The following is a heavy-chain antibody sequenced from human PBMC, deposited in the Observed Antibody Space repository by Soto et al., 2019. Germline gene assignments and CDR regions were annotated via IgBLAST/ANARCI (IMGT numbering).Heavy chain of an antibody. CDR2: ISYTGSNE. CDR3: ARDNYGGDY. D-gene: IGHD4-17*01. V-gene: IGHV3-30-3*01. J-gene: IGHJ4*02. Sequence: QVQLVESGGGVVQPGRSLRLSCAASGFGFSNYAMHWVRQAPGKGLEWVTVISYTGSNEYYADSVMGRFTISRDNSKNTLYLQMDSLRAEDTAVYYCARDNYGGDYWGQGTLVTVSS. CDR1: GFGFSNYA.